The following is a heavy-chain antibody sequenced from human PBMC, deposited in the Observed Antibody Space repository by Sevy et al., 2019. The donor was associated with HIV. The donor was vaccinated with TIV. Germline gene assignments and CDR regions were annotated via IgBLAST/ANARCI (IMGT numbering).Heavy chain of an antibody. CDR3: AREGCTRPHDY. Sequence: GGSLRLSCAASGFAFYDYSMSWIRQAPGKGLGWVATLSFGCGKINYADSVKGRFTIPRDNSKNSFYLQMDNLRVEDTALYYCAREGCTRPHDYWGQGTRVTVSS. J-gene: IGHJ4*02. V-gene: IGHV3-23*01. CDR1: GFAFYDYS. CDR2: LSFGCGKI. D-gene: IGHD2-8*01.